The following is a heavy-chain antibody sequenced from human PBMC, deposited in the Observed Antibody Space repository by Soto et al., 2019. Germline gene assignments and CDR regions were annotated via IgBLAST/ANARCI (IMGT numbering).Heavy chain of an antibody. CDR2: IIPILGIA. CDR1: GGTFSSYT. D-gene: IGHD6-19*01. V-gene: IGHV1-69*02. Sequence: SVKVSCKASGGTFSSYTISWVRQAPGQGLEWMGRIIPILGIANYAQKFQGRVTITADKSTSTAYMELSSLRSEDTAVYYCARVPAVAGTDYYYMDVWGKGTTVTVSS. J-gene: IGHJ6*03. CDR3: ARVPAVAGTDYYYMDV.